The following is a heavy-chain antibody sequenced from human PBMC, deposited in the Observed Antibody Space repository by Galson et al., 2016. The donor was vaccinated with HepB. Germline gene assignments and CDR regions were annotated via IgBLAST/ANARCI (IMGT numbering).Heavy chain of an antibody. J-gene: IGHJ3*02. V-gene: IGHV3-7*01. CDR2: IKQDGSEK. D-gene: IGHD2-15*01. Sequence: SLRLSCAASGFTFSSYWMSWVRQAPGKGLEWVANIKQDGSEKSYADSVKGRFTISRDNAKNSLYLQMNSLRVEDTAVYYCAREGKGGFDIWGQGTMVTVSS. CDR1: GFTFSSYW. CDR3: AREGKGGFDI.